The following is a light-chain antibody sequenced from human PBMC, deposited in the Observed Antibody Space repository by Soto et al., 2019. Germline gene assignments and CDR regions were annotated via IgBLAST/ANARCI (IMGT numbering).Light chain of an antibody. CDR2: GAS. CDR3: QHYNNWPSWT. Sequence: IVMTQSPVTMSVSPGERATLSCRASQSISTNLAWYQQKPGQAPRLLIYGASTRATGIPARFSGCGSGPDFTLTISSLQAEDFAVYYCQHYNNWPSWTFCQGTKVEAK. V-gene: IGKV3-15*01. J-gene: IGKJ1*01. CDR1: QSISTN.